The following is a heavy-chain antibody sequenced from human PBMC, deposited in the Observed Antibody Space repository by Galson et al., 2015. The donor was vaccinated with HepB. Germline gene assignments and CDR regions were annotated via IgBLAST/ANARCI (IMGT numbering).Heavy chain of an antibody. J-gene: IGHJ4*02. V-gene: IGHV3-15*01. D-gene: IGHD2-15*01. CDR3: VAVTVLVVGAAGGY. CDR1: GFTINNAW. CDR2: ISSKTEVGTI. Sequence: SLRLSCAVSGFTINNAWMSWVRQAPGKGLEWVGRISSKTEVGTIDYAAPVKVRFTISRDDSKNMLYLQMNSQKTVDTDEYYCVAVTVLVVGAAGGYWGQGALVTVSS.